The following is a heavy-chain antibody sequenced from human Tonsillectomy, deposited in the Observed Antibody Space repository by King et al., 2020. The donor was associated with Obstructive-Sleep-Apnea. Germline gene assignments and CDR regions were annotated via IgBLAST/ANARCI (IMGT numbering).Heavy chain of an antibody. Sequence: LQLQESGPGLVKPSETLSLTCTVSGGSISSSSYYWGWIRQPPGKGLEWIGSIYYSGSTYYNPPLKSRVTISVDTSKNQFSLKLSSVTAADTAVYYCARGIVEHSGSYYPDAFDIWGQGTMVTVSS. CDR2: IYYSGST. CDR3: ARGIVEHSGSYYPDAFDI. CDR1: GGSISSSSYY. V-gene: IGHV4-39*07. D-gene: IGHD1-26*01. J-gene: IGHJ3*02.